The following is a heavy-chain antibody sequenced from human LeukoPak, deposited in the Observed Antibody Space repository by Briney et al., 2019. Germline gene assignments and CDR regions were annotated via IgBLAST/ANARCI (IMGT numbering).Heavy chain of an antibody. V-gene: IGHV4-4*07. D-gene: IGHD3-10*02. CDR3: ARGHSGRGGIDP. J-gene: IGHJ5*02. CDR1: GGSISSYY. Sequence: SETLSLTCTVPGGSISSYYWSWIRQPAGKGLEWIGRIYTSGSTTYNPSLKSRVTISVDTSKNQFSLKLSSVTAADTAVYYCARGHSGRGGIDPWGQGTLVTVSS. CDR2: IYTSGST.